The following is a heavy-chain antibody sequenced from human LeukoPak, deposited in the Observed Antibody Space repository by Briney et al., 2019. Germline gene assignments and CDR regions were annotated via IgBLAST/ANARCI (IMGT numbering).Heavy chain of an antibody. CDR1: GYTFTSYY. CDR3: ARDDRLDYGDYQRVPFDY. J-gene: IGHJ4*02. D-gene: IGHD4-17*01. Sequence: GASVKVSCKASGYTFTSYYMHWVRQAPGQGLEWMGIINPSGGSTSYAQKFQGRVTMTRDTSTSTAYMELRSLRSDDTAVYYCARDDRLDYGDYQRVPFDYWGQGTLVTVSS. CDR2: INPSGGST. V-gene: IGHV1-46*01.